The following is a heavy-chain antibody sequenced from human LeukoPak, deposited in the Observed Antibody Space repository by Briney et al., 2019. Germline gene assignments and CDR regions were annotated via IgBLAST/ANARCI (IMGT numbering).Heavy chain of an antibody. CDR1: GYTFTSYG. CDR3: ARVGLYYGSGSYEDY. CDR2: ISAYNGNT. Sequence: ASVKVSCKASGYTFTSYGISWVRQAPGQGLEWMGWISAYNGNTNYAQKLQGRVTMTRDTSTSTVYMELSSLRSEDTAMYYCARVGLYYGSGSYEDYWGQGTLVTVSS. J-gene: IGHJ4*02. V-gene: IGHV1-18*01. D-gene: IGHD3-10*01.